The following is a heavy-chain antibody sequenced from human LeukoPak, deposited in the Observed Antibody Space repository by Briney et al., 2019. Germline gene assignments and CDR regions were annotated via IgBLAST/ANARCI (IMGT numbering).Heavy chain of an antibody. Sequence: PSQTLSLTCTVSGGSISSGSYYWSWIRQPAGKGLEWIGRIYTSGSTNYNPSLKSRVTISVDTSKNQFSLKLSSVTAADTAVYYCARRPVLLWSGTPGTKFDPWGQGTLVTVSS. V-gene: IGHV4-61*02. CDR1: GGSISSGSYY. D-gene: IGHD3-10*01. CDR2: IYTSGST. J-gene: IGHJ5*02. CDR3: ARRPVLLWSGTPGTKFDP.